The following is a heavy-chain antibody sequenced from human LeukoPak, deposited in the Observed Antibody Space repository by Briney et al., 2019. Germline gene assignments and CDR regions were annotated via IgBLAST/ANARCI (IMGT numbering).Heavy chain of an antibody. CDR3: AKDRAGTPWAD. V-gene: IGHV3-23*03. D-gene: IGHD1-7*01. Sequence: GGSLRLSCAASGFTFGIYSMTWVCQAPGKGLEWVSTVNPGGNEKYYSDSVKGRFTISRDNSKNTVYLHMNSLRAEDTAIYYCAKDRAGTPWADWGQGALVTVSS. CDR2: VNPGGNEK. CDR1: GFTFGIYS. J-gene: IGHJ4*02.